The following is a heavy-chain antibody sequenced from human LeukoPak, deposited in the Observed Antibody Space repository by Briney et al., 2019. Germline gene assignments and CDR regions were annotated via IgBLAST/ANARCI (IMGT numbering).Heavy chain of an antibody. CDR2: ISGSGGST. CDR3: AKDSHYYGSGSPFGAFDI. CDR1: GFTFSRYA. V-gene: IGHV3-23*01. J-gene: IGHJ3*02. D-gene: IGHD3-10*01. Sequence: SGGSLRLSCAASGFTFSRYAMSWVRQAPGKGLEWVSAISGSGGSTYYADSVKGRFTISRDNSKNTLYLQMNSLRAEDTAVYYCAKDSHYYGSGSPFGAFDIWGQGTMVTVSS.